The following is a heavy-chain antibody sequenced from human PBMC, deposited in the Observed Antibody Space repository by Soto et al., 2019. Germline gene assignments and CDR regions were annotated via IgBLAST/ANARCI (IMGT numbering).Heavy chain of an antibody. V-gene: IGHV4-31*03. J-gene: IGHJ5*02. CDR2: IYYSGST. CDR1: GGSISRGGYY. CDR3: ARSVFP. Sequence: QVQLQESGPGLVKPSQTLSLTCPVSGGSISRGGYYWTWIRQHPGKGRAWIGYIYYSGSTYYNPSIKSRVTISVDTSKNQFSLKLSSVTAADTAVYYCARSVFPWGQGTLVTVSS.